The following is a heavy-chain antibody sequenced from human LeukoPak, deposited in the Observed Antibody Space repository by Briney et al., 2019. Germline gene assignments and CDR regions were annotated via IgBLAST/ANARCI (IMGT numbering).Heavy chain of an antibody. Sequence: PGGSLRLSCAASGFTFSSYWMHWVRQAPGKGLEWVAFIRYDGSNKYYADSVKGRFTISRDNSKNTLYLQMNSLRAEDTAVYYCAKDPGYSYGNYFDYWGQGTLVTVSS. D-gene: IGHD5-18*01. CDR3: AKDPGYSYGNYFDY. CDR1: GFTFSSYW. CDR2: IRYDGSNK. V-gene: IGHV3-30*02. J-gene: IGHJ4*02.